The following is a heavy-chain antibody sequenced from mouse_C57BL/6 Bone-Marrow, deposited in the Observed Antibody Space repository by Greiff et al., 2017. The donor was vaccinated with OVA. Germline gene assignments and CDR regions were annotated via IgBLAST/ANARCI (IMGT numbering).Heavy chain of an antibody. CDR1: GFTFSSYA. J-gene: IGHJ4*01. CDR2: ISDGGSYT. V-gene: IGHV5-4*01. Sequence: DVQLQESGGGLVKPGGSLKLSCAASGFTFSSYAMSWVRQTPEKRLEWVATISDGGSYTYYPDNVKGRFTISRDNAKNNLYLQMSHLKSEDTAMYYCARDQPTLRYYAMDYWGQGTSVTVSS. CDR3: ARDQPTLRYYAMDY. D-gene: IGHD6-5*01.